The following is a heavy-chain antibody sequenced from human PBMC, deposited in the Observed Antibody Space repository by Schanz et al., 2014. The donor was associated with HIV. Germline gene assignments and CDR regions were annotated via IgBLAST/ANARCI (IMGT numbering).Heavy chain of an antibody. Sequence: QVPLVQSGAEVKKPGSSVKVSCTASGGTFSSYAISWVRQAPGQGLEWMGGIIPIFGTTNYAQKFQGRVTITADESTSTAYMELSSLRSEDTAVYYCARAAFSSEYYYGMDVWGQGTTVTVSS. CDR1: GGTFSSYA. CDR3: ARAAFSSEYYYGMDV. CDR2: IIPIFGTT. J-gene: IGHJ6*02. V-gene: IGHV1-69*01. D-gene: IGHD3-3*02.